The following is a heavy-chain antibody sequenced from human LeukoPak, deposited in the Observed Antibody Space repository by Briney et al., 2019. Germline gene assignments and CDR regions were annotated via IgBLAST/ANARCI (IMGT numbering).Heavy chain of an antibody. D-gene: IGHD2/OR15-2a*01. CDR3: ATYLKRTLDY. V-gene: IGHV3-48*03. Sequence: GSLRLSCAASGFTFSSYEMNWVRQAPGKGLEWVSYISYRGTSIDYADSVKGRFSISRDNAENSAYLQMNSLRADDTAVYYCATYLKRTLDYWGQGTLVTVSS. J-gene: IGHJ4*02. CDR2: ISYRGTSI. CDR1: GFTFSSYE.